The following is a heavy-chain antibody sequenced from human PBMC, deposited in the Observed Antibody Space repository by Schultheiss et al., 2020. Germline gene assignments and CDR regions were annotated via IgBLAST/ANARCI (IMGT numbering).Heavy chain of an antibody. CDR3: ARLMVSRGSYYYYGMDV. J-gene: IGHJ6*04. CDR1: GGSFSGYY. Sequence: SETLSLTCAVYGGSFSGYYWSWIRQPPGKGLEWIGSIYYSGSTYYNPSLKSRLTISVDTSKNQFSLKLSSVTAADTAVYYCARLMVSRGSYYYYGMDVWGKGTTVTVSS. CDR2: IYYSGST. D-gene: IGHD2-8*01. V-gene: IGHV4-34*01.